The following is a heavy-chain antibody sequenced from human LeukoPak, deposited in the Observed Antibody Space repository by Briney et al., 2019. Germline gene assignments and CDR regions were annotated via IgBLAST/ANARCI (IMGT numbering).Heavy chain of an antibody. J-gene: IGHJ6*02. CDR2: IDPSDSYT. Sequence: GESLQIPCKGSGYSFTSYWISWVRQMPGKGLEWMGRIDPSDSYTNYSPSFQGHVTISADKSISTAFLQWSSLKASDTAMYYCARVVREEDGMDVWGQGTTVTVSS. CDR3: ARVVREEDGMDV. D-gene: IGHD3-16*02. V-gene: IGHV5-10-1*01. CDR1: GYSFTSYW.